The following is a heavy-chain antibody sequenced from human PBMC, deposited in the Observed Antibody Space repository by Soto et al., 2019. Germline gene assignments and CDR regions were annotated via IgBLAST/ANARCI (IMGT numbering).Heavy chain of an antibody. CDR2: ISFDGSSE. D-gene: IGHD6-19*01. CDR3: AGSSGWLGTFDF. CDR1: GFNFSNYA. J-gene: IGHJ4*02. V-gene: IGHV3-30*04. Sequence: QVRLVESGGGVVQPGRSLRLSCGASGFNFSNYAIHWVRQAPGKGLEWVAVISFDGSSEYYADSVKGRFTISRDNSKNTVFVQMNSLRIEDTAEYYCAGSSGWLGTFDFGGQGTPVTVSS.